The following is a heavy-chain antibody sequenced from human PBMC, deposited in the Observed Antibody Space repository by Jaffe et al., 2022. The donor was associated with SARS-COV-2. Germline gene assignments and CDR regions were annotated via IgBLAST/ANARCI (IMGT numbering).Heavy chain of an antibody. V-gene: IGHV4-59*01. Sequence: QVQLQESGPGLVKPSETLSLTCTVSGGSISSDYWTWIRQPPGKGLEWIGYIYYSGSTNYNPSLKSRVTISVDTSNNQFSLRLSSVTAADTAVYYCARDGSSWGGAFDIWGQGTLVTVSS. CDR2: IYYSGST. CDR3: ARDGSSWGGAFDI. D-gene: IGHD2-15*01. CDR1: GGSISSDY. J-gene: IGHJ3*02.